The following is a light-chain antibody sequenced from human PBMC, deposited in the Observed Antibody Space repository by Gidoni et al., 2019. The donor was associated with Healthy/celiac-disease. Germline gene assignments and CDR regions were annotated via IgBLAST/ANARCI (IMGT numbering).Light chain of an antibody. J-gene: IGKJ1*01. CDR2: AAS. CDR1: QSISSY. V-gene: IGKV1-39*01. CDR3: QQSYSTPWT. Sequence: DIQMTQSPSSMSASVGDRVTITCRASQSISSYLNWYQQKPGKAPNLLIYAASSLQSGVPSRFRGSGSGTDFPLNISSLQPEDFATYYCQQSYSTPWTFXQXTKVEIK.